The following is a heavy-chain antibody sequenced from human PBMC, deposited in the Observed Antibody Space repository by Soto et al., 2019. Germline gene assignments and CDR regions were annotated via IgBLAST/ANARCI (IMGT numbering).Heavy chain of an antibody. D-gene: IGHD3-16*01. Sequence: QVQLVQSGAEVKKPGASVKVSCKASGYTFTSYGISWVRQAPGQGLEWMGWISAYNGNTNYAQKLQGRVTMTTDTSTSTVYMELRSLRADDTAVYYCARDGALGENYCYYGMDVWGQGTTVTVSS. CDR2: ISAYNGNT. V-gene: IGHV1-18*01. CDR3: ARDGALGENYCYYGMDV. CDR1: GYTFTSYG. J-gene: IGHJ6*02.